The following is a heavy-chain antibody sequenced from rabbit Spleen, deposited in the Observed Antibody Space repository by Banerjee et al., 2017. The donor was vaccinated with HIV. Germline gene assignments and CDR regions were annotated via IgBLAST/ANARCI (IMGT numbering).Heavy chain of an antibody. Sequence: EQLEESGGGLVKPEGSLTLTCKASGVSFSGDSYMCWVRQAPGKGLEWIGYIYSTIDYTYYATWAKGRFTISKTSSTTVTLQMTSLTAADTATYFCARSVGSGAADGLLLWGPGTLVTVS. CDR3: ARSVGSGAADGLLL. CDR2: IYSTIDYT. J-gene: IGHJ6*01. CDR1: GVSFSGDSY. D-gene: IGHD1-1*01. V-gene: IGHV1S45*01.